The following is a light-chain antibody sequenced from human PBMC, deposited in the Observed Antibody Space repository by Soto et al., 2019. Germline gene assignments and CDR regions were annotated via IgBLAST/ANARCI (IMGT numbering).Light chain of an antibody. CDR3: QQYNSYSEA. CDR1: QSISSW. Sequence: DIQTTQSPSTLSASVGDRVTITSRASQSISSWLAWYQQKPGKAPRLLIYKASDLESGVPSRFSGSGSGTDFTLTISSLQPDDFATYYCQQYNSYSEAFGQGTKVDVK. V-gene: IGKV1-5*03. J-gene: IGKJ1*01. CDR2: KAS.